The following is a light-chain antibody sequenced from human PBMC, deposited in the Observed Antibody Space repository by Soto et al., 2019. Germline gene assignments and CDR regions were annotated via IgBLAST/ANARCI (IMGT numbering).Light chain of an antibody. Sequence: EFVLTQSPGTLSLSPGERATLSCRASQTVRNNYLAWYQQKPGQAPRLLIHGASTRATGIPARFSGSGSGTEFTLTISSLQSEDSAVYYCQQYKNWPPWTFGQGTKVHIK. CDR1: QTVRNN. J-gene: IGKJ1*01. CDR2: GAS. CDR3: QQYKNWPPWT. V-gene: IGKV3-15*01.